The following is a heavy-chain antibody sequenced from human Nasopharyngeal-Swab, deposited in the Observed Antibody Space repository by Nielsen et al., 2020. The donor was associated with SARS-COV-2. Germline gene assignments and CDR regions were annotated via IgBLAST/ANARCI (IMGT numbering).Heavy chain of an antibody. CDR1: GFTFSSYS. V-gene: IGHV3-21*01. CDR2: ISSSSSYM. J-gene: IGHJ6*02. Sequence: GESLKISCAASGFTFSSYSMNWVRQAPGKGLEWVSSISSSSSYMYYADSVNGRFTISRDNAKNSLFLQMNSLRAEDTAVYYCARGCVLTGPSCYYYGMDVWGQGTTVTVSS. D-gene: IGHD3-9*01. CDR3: ARGCVLTGPSCYYYGMDV.